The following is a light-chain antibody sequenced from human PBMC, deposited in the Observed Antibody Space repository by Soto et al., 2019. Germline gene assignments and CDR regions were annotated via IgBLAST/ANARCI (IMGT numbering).Light chain of an antibody. CDR3: QKSYITPYT. CDR2: AAS. V-gene: IGKV1-39*01. CDR1: QSISVH. J-gene: IGKJ2*01. Sequence: DIQMTQSPSSLSASVGDTVTITCRASQSISVHLNWYQQKPGKVPKLLIYAASNLQSGVPSSFSGSGSETDFALTISSLQPEDFATYYCQKSYITPYTFGQGTKLQLK.